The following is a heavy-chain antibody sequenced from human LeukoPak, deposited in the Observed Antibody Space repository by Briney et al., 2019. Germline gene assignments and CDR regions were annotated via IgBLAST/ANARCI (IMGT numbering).Heavy chain of an antibody. D-gene: IGHD2-15*01. CDR3: ARSHIYCSGGSCFYAPDAFDI. CDR1: GGTFSSYT. CDR2: IIPILGIA. V-gene: IGHV1-69*02. Sequence: SVKVSCKASGGTFSSYTISWVRQAPGQGLEWMGRIIPILGIANYAQKFQGRVTITADKSTSTAYMELSSLRSEDTAVYYCARSHIYCSGGSCFYAPDAFDIWGQGTMVTVSS. J-gene: IGHJ3*02.